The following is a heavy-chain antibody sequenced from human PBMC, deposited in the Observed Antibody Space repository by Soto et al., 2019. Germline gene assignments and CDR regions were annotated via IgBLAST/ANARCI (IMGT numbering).Heavy chain of an antibody. Sequence: QVQLVESVGGVVQPGRSLRLSCAASGFTFSSYGMHWVRQAPGKGLEWVAVISYDGSNKYYADSVKGRFTISRDNSKNTLYLQMNSLRAEDTAVYYCAKDLGDVVVTAMPFDYWGQGTLVTVSS. CDR1: GFTFSSYG. D-gene: IGHD2-21*02. V-gene: IGHV3-30*18. CDR2: ISYDGSNK. J-gene: IGHJ4*02. CDR3: AKDLGDVVVTAMPFDY.